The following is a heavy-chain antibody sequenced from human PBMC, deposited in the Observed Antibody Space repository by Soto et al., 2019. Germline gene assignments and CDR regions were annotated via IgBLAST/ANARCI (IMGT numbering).Heavy chain of an antibody. CDR1: GFTFSDYY. J-gene: IGHJ4*02. Sequence: QVQLVESGGGLVKPGGSLRLSCAASGFTFSDYYMSWIRQAPGKGLEWISYISGGGGSTVQYANSVKGRFTISRDNTKNSLYLRVSSLRGEDTAVYYCARVRGYYDSSGFDYWGQGTLVTVSS. CDR3: ARVRGYYDSSGFDY. V-gene: IGHV3-11*01. CDR2: ISGGGGSTV. D-gene: IGHD3-22*01.